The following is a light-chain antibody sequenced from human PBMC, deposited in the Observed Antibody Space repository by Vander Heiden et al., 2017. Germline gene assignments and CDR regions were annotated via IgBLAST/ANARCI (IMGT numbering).Light chain of an antibody. V-gene: IGKV3-11*01. CDR3: QQRSNWRYT. J-gene: IGKJ2*01. Sequence: EIALTQSPATLSLSPGERATLSCRASQRVTSYLAWYQQKSGQAPRLLIYDASNRATGIPARFSGSGSGTDFTLTISSLEPEDFAVYYCQQRSNWRYTFGQGTKLEIK. CDR2: DAS. CDR1: QRVTSY.